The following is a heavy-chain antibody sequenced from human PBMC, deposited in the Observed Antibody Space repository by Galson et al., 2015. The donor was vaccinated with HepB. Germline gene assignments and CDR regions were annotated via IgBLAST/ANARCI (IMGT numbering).Heavy chain of an antibody. CDR2: ISYDGTGK. CDR3: AKVRGTMYDYGDPYNAFDV. Sequence: SLRLSCAASGFTFNNYAMQWVRQAPGRGLEWVALISYDGTGKYYADSVKGRFAVSRDNSKNTLHLHMSRLRTEDTAVYYCAKVRGTMYDYGDPYNAFDVWGQGTLVTVSS. J-gene: IGHJ3*01. D-gene: IGHD4-17*01. V-gene: IGHV3-30*09. CDR1: GFTFNNYA.